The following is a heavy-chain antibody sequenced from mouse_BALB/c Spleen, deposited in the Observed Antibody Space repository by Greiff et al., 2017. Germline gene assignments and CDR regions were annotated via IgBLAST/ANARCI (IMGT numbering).Heavy chain of an antibody. CDR1: GFTFTDYY. CDR3: ARDGTPGSYYAMDY. V-gene: IGHV7-3*02. D-gene: IGHD3-3*01. Sequence: EVHLVESGGGLVQPGGSLRLSCATSGFTFTDYYMSWVRQPPGKALEWLGFIRNKANGYTTEYSASVKGRFTISRDNSQSILYLQMNTLRAEDSATYYCARDGTPGSYYAMDYWGQGTSVTVSS. CDR2: IRNKANGYTT. J-gene: IGHJ4*01.